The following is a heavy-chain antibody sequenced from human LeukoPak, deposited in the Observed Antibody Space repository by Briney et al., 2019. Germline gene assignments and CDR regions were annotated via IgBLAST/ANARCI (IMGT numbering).Heavy chain of an antibody. CDR1: GFTFSDYY. J-gene: IGHJ6*03. D-gene: IGHD2-15*01. Sequence: GGSLRLSCAASGFTFSDYYMSWIRQAPGKGLEWVSYISSSSSTIYYADSVKGRFTISRDNAKNSLYLQMDSLRAEDTAVYYCARGAADYSYYYFYYMDVWGKGTTLTVSS. V-gene: IGHV3-11*04. CDR2: ISSSSSTI. CDR3: ARGAADYSYYYFYYMDV.